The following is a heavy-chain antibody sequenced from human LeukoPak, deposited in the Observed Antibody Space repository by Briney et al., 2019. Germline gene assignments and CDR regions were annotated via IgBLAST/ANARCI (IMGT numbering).Heavy chain of an antibody. Sequence: ASVKVSCTASGYTFTSYDINWVRQATGQGLEWMGWMNPNSGNTGYAQKFQGRVTMTTDTSTSTAYMELRSLRSDDTAVYYCARDLGYSYGYIYYYYYMDVWGKGTTVTVSS. CDR3: ARDLGYSYGYIYYYYYMDV. CDR2: MNPNSGNT. V-gene: IGHV1-8*01. D-gene: IGHD5-18*01. CDR1: GYTFTSYD. J-gene: IGHJ6*03.